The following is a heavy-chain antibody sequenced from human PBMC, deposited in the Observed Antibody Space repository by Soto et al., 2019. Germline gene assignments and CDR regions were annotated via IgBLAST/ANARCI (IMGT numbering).Heavy chain of an antibody. D-gene: IGHD3-3*01. V-gene: IGHV3-48*01. Sequence: PGGSLRLSCAASGFTFSSYSMNWVRQAPGKGLEWVSYISSGSSTIYYADSVKGRFTISRDNAQNSLYLQMNSLRAEDTAVYYCARRVRSITIFGVVDYYMDVWGKGTTVTVSS. CDR1: GFTFSSYS. CDR2: ISSGSSTI. J-gene: IGHJ6*03. CDR3: ARRVRSITIFGVVDYYMDV.